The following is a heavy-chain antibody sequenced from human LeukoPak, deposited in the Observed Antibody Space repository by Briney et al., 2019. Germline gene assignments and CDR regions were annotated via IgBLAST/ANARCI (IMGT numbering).Heavy chain of an antibody. J-gene: IGHJ4*02. V-gene: IGHV3-53*01. CDR2: LYSSGST. Sequence: GGSLRLSCAASGFIVRSNYMSWVRQAPGKGLEWVSVLYSSGSTHYADSVKGRFTISRDNSKNTLYLQMKSLRAEDTAVYYCARDRDYYESSGYYSDYRGQGTLVTVSS. CDR3: ARDRDYYESSGYYSDY. D-gene: IGHD3-22*01. CDR1: GFIVRSNY.